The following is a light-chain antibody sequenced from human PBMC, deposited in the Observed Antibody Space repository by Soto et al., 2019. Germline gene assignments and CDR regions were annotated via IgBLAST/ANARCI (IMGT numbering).Light chain of an antibody. CDR3: QQSYSNVMYT. CDR1: QSISTY. J-gene: IGKJ2*01. V-gene: IGKV1-39*01. CDR2: SAS. Sequence: DIQMTQSPSSLSASVGDRVTITCRASQSISTYLHWYQQKPGKAPRVLISSASTLQSGAPSRFSGSGSGTEFTLTITSLQPEDFATYYCQQSYSNVMYTFGQGTKVDIK.